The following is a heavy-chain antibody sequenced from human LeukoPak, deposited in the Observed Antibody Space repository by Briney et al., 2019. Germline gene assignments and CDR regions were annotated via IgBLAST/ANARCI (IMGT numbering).Heavy chain of an antibody. J-gene: IGHJ5*02. CDR1: GGSISSSNW. V-gene: IGHV4-4*02. CDR2: IYHSGST. Sequence: PSETLSLTCAVSGGSISSSNWWSWVRQPPGKGLEWIGEIYHSGSTNYNPSLKSRVTISVDKSKNQFSLKLSSVTAADTAVYYCAKKGGPVGWFDPWGQGTLVTVSS. CDR3: AKKGGPVGWFDP. D-gene: IGHD4-23*01.